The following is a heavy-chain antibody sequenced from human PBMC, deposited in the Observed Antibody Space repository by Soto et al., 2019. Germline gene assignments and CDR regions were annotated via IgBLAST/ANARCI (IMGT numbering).Heavy chain of an antibody. Sequence: SETLSLTCAVYGGSFSGYYWSWIRQPPGKGLQWIGEINHSGSTNYNPSLKSRVTISVDTSKNQFSLKLSSVTAADTAVYYCARFPYYYGSGSYYSYYYYGMDVWGQGTTVTVSS. CDR1: GGSFSGYY. CDR3: ARFPYYYGSGSYYSYYYYGMDV. V-gene: IGHV4-34*01. CDR2: INHSGST. D-gene: IGHD3-10*01. J-gene: IGHJ6*02.